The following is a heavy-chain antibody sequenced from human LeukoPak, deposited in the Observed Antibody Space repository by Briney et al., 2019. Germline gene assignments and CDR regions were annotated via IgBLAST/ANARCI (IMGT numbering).Heavy chain of an antibody. J-gene: IGHJ4*02. CDR2: ISSSSSYI. CDR3: ARGSRAVSGGSCSDY. D-gene: IGHD2-15*01. V-gene: IGHV3-21*01. CDR1: GFTFSSYS. Sequence: GGSLRLSCAASGFTFSSYSMNWVRQAPGKGLEWVSSISSSSSYIYYADSVKGRFTISRDNAKNSLYLQMNSLRAEDTAVYSCARGSRAVSGGSCSDYWGQGTLVTVSS.